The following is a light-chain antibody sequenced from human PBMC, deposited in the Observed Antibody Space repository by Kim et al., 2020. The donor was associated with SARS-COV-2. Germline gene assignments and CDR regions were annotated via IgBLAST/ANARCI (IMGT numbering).Light chain of an antibody. V-gene: IGLV6-57*03. Sequence: GQTVTISCTRSRCSIASNYVQWYQQRPGSAPTTVIYEDKQRPSGVPDRFSGSIDSSSNSATLTISGLKTEDEADYYCQSYDSSNWVFGGGTQLTVL. J-gene: IGLJ3*02. CDR3: QSYDSSNWV. CDR1: RCSIASNY. CDR2: EDK.